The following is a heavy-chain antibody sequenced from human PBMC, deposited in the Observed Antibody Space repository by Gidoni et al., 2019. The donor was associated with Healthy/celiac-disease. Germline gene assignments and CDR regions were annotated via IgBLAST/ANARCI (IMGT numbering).Heavy chain of an antibody. V-gene: IGHV3-7*01. CDR3: ARYYYDSSGYYYPYYFDY. Sequence: EVQLVESGGGLVQPGGSLRLSCAASGFTFSSYWMSWVRQAPGKGLEWVANIKQDGSEKYYVDSVKGRFTISRDNAKNSLYLQMNSLRAEDTAVYYCARYYYDSSGYYYPYYFDYWGQGTLVTVSS. CDR2: IKQDGSEK. D-gene: IGHD3-22*01. CDR1: GFTFSSYW. J-gene: IGHJ4*02.